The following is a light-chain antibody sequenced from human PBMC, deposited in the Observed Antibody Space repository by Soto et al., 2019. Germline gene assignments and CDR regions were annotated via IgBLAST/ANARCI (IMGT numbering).Light chain of an antibody. J-gene: IGKJ2*01. CDR3: HCQEFPTSRVYT. CDR1: QSLRSSY. Sequence: IVLTQSPGTLSLSPGETATLSCRASQSLRSSYVAWYQQRAGQAPRLLIYGGSSRATGSPDKFSGSGAGTDFTLTISRLDPEDSAVYYCHCQEFPTSRVYTFGQGTRLEIK. V-gene: IGKV3-20*01. CDR2: GGS.